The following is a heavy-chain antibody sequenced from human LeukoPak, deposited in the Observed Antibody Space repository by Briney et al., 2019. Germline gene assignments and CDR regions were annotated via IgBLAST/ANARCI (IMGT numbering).Heavy chain of an antibody. V-gene: IGHV4-30-4*01. J-gene: IGHJ4*02. CDR1: GGSISSGDYY. D-gene: IGHD6-13*01. CDR3: ARGRSVQSYSTPYLN. CDR2: IYYSGST. Sequence: SETLSLTCTVSGGSISSGDYYWSWIRQPPGKGLEWIGYIYYSGSTYYNPSLKSRVTISVDTSKNQFSLKLSSVTAADTAVYYCARGRSVQSYSTPYLNWGQGTLVTVSS.